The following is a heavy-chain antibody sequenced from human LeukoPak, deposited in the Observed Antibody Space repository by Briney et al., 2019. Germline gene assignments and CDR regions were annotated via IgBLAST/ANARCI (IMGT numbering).Heavy chain of an antibody. J-gene: IGHJ5*02. CDR2: IIPILGVA. CDR3: ARDRSPDP. CDR1: GGTFSSYT. V-gene: IGHV1-69*04. Sequence: ASVKVSCKASGGTFSSYTISWVRQAPGQGGEWMGRIIPILGVANYAQKFHGRVTSTADKSTSTAYMGLSRLRSEDTAVYYCARDRSPDPWGQGTLVTVSS.